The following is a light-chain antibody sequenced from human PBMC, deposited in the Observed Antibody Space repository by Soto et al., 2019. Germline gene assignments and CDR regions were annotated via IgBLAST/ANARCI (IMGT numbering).Light chain of an antibody. CDR3: SSYTSSSTRV. V-gene: IGLV2-14*01. J-gene: IGLJ1*01. Sequence: QSVLTQPASVSGSPGQSITISCTGTSSDVGGVSWYQQHPGKAPKLMIYDVSNRPSGVSNRFSGSMSGNTASLTISGLTAEDEADYYCSSYTSSSTRVFGTGTKLTVL. CDR2: DVS. CDR1: SSDVGG.